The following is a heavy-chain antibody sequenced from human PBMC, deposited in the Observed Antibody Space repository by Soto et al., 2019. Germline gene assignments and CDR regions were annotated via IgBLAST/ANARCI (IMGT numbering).Heavy chain of an antibody. CDR2: IYPGDSDT. V-gene: IGHV5-51*01. CDR3: ARPPTYCSGGSCPRGYYMDV. J-gene: IGHJ6*03. Sequence: GESLKISCKGSGYSFTSYWIGWVRQMPGKGLEWMGIIYPGDSDTRYSPSFQGQVTISADKSISTAYLQWSSLKASDTAMYYCARPPTYCSGGSCPRGYYMDVWGKGTTVTVSS. CDR1: GYSFTSYW. D-gene: IGHD2-15*01.